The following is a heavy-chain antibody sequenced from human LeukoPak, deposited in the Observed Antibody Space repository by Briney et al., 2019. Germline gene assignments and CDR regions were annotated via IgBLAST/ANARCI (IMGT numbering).Heavy chain of an antibody. CDR1: GFTFSDSA. V-gene: IGHV3-73*01. CDR2: IRSKANNYAT. Sequence: PGGSLKLSCAASGFTFSDSAMHWVRQASGKGLEWVGRIRSKANNYATAYAASVKGRFTISRDDSKNTAYLQMNSLKTEDTAVYYCTRLDYGDYRFDYWGQGTLVTVSS. CDR3: TRLDYGDYRFDY. J-gene: IGHJ4*02. D-gene: IGHD4-17*01.